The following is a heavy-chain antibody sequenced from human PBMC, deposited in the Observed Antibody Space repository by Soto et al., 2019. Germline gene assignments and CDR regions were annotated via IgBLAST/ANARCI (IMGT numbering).Heavy chain of an antibody. V-gene: IGHV4-34*01. CDR1: GGSFSGYY. CDR2: INHSGST. J-gene: IGHJ4*02. Sequence: PSETLSLTCAVYGGSFSGYYWSWIRQPPGKGLEWIGEINHSGSTNYNPSLKSRVTISVDTSKNQFSLKLSSVTAADTAVYYCARVRRGTYDYVWGSYRPFDYWGQGTLVTVSS. CDR3: ARVRRGTYDYVWGSYRPFDY. D-gene: IGHD3-16*02.